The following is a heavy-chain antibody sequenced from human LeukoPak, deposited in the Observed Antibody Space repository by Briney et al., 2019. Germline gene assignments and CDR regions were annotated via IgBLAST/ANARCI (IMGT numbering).Heavy chain of an antibody. Sequence: PGGSLRLSCAASGFSISAYWMSWVRQAPGKGLEWVANINQDGSDKYSVDSVKGRFTISRDNAKNSLYLEMNSLRAADTAVYYCARDLEVVGSSFSYGMDVWGQGTTVTVSS. CDR2: INQDGSDK. V-gene: IGHV3-7*01. D-gene: IGHD2-15*01. J-gene: IGHJ6*02. CDR1: GFSISAYW. CDR3: ARDLEVVGSSFSYGMDV.